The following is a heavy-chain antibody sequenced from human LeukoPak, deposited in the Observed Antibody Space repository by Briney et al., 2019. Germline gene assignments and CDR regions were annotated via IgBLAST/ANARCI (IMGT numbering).Heavy chain of an antibody. J-gene: IGHJ4*02. CDR1: GGSISSGSYY. D-gene: IGHD6-13*01. V-gene: IGHV4-61*02. CDR3: ARGRFATAAGGFDY. Sequence: SQTLSLTCTVSGGSISSGSYYWNWIRQPAGKGLEWIGRIYTSGSTNYNPSLKSRVTMSVDTSKNQFSLKLSSVTAADTAVYYCARGRFATAAGGFDYWGQGTLVTVSS. CDR2: IYTSGST.